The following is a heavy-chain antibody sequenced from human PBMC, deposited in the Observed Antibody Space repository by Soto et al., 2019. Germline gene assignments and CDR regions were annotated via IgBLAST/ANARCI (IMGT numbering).Heavy chain of an antibody. CDR1: GYTFTSYA. Sequence: QVQLVQSGAEEKKPGASVKVSCKASGYTFTSYAMHWVRQAPGQRLEWMGWINAGNGNTKYSQKFQGRVTITRDTSASTAYMERSSLRSEDTAVYYCASGQQLVRWAYYYYGMDVWGQGTTVTVSS. D-gene: IGHD6-6*01. CDR2: INAGNGNT. CDR3: ASGQQLVRWAYYYYGMDV. J-gene: IGHJ6*02. V-gene: IGHV1-3*05.